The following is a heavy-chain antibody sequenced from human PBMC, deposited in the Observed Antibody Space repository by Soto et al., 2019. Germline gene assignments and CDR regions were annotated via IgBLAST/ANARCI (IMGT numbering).Heavy chain of an antibody. CDR2: IIPIFGTA. Sequence: LVKVSCKASGGTFSSYAISWVRQAPGQGLEWMGGIIPIFGTANYAQKFQGRVTITADESTSTAYMELSSLRSEDTAVYYCASRAVVPAAIGMDVWGQGTTVTVSS. CDR3: ASRAVVPAAIGMDV. D-gene: IGHD2-2*02. J-gene: IGHJ6*02. V-gene: IGHV1-69*13. CDR1: GGTFSSYA.